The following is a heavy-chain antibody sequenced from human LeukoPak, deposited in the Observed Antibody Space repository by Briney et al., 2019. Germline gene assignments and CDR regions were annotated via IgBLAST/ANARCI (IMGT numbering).Heavy chain of an antibody. CDR3: ATRRVVPAAYDY. CDR2: IYTSGST. Sequence: KASQTLSLTCTVSGGSISNGSYYWSWIRQPAGKGLEWIGRIYTSGSTNYNPSLKSRVTISVDTSKNPFSLKLSSVTAADTAVYYCATRRVVPAAYDYWGQGTLVTVSS. CDR1: GGSISNGSYY. J-gene: IGHJ4*02. V-gene: IGHV4-61*02. D-gene: IGHD2-2*01.